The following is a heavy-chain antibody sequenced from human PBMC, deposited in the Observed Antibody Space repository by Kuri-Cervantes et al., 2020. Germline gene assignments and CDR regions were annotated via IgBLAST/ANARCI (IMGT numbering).Heavy chain of an antibody. D-gene: IGHD6-6*01. CDR3: ARDPGKIAARPRGSPRSYYYMDV. CDR1: GGTFSSYA. Sequence: SVKVSCKASGGTFSSYAISWARQARGQRLEWIGWIVVGSGNTNYAQKFQERVTITRDMSTSTAYMELSSLRSEDTAVYYCARDPGKIAARPRGSPRSYYYMDVWGKGTTVTVSS. CDR2: IVVGSGNT. J-gene: IGHJ6*03. V-gene: IGHV1-58*02.